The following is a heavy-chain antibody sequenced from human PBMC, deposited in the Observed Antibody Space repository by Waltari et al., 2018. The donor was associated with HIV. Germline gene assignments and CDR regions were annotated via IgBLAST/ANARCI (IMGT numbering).Heavy chain of an antibody. CDR2: ISSSGSTI. CDR1: GFPFRHSE. J-gene: IGHJ4*02. Sequence: EVQVVDSGAGLVQPGGYRRLYSAALGFPFRHSEMNWVRQAPGKGLKWFSYISSSGSTIYYADSVKGRFTISRDNAKNSLYLQMNSLRAEDTAVYFCARDGSSYYGLDYWGRGTLVTVSS. CDR3: ARDGSSYYGLDY. V-gene: IGHV3-48*03. D-gene: IGHD1-26*01.